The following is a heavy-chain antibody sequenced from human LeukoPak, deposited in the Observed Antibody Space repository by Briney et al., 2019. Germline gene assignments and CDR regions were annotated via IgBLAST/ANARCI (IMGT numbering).Heavy chain of an antibody. CDR2: IYPGDSDT. D-gene: IGHD2-15*01. CDR1: GYNFTSYW. J-gene: IGHJ4*02. CDR3: ARHWEYCSGGSCYQAFDY. V-gene: IGHV5-51*01. Sequence: GESLKISCKGSGYNFTSYWIGWVRQMPGKGLEWMGIIYPGDSDTRYSPSFQGQVTISADKSISTAYLQWSSLKASDTAMYYCARHWEYCSGGSCYQAFDYWGQGTLVTVSS.